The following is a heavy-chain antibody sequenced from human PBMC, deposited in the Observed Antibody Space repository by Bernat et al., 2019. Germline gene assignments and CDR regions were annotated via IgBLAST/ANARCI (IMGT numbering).Heavy chain of an antibody. CDR2: ISYDGSNK. D-gene: IGHD1-26*01. CDR3: ARGGELREFDY. V-gene: IGHV3-30-3*01. CDR1: GFTFSSYA. Sequence: QVQLVESGGGVVQPGRSLRLSCAASGFTFSSYAMHWVRQASGKGLEWVAVISYDGSNKYYADSVKGRFTISRDNSKNTLYLQMNSLRAEDTAVYYCARGGELREFDYWGQGTLVTVSS. J-gene: IGHJ4*02.